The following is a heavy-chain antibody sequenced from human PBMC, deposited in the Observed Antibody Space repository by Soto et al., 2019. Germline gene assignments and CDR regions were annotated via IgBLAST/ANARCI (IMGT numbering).Heavy chain of an antibody. Sequence: GGSLRLSYAASGFTFRSYAMSWVRQAPGKGLEWVSAISGSGGSTYYADSVKGRFTISRDNSKNTLYLQMNSLRAEDTAVYYCAKEGTGYSKRSYYFDYWGQGTLVTVSS. CDR1: GFTFRSYA. V-gene: IGHV3-23*01. CDR2: ISGSGGST. J-gene: IGHJ4*02. CDR3: AKEGTGYSKRSYYFDY. D-gene: IGHD5-18*01.